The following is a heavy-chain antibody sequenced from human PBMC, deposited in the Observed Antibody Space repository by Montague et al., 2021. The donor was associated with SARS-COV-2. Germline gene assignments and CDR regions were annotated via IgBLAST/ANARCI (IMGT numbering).Heavy chain of an antibody. J-gene: IGHJ3*02. CDR2: TYYMSKWDS. CDR1: GDSVSSKSVA. D-gene: IGHD3-9*01. CDR3: ASSGITLTGLDAFDI. V-gene: IGHV6-1*01. Sequence: CAISGDSVSSKSVAWNWIRQSPSRGLEWLGRTYYMSKWDSDYAESLKXXLFITPDTSKNQVSLQFNSVIPEDTAVYFCASSGITLTGLDAFDIWGQGTMVTVSS.